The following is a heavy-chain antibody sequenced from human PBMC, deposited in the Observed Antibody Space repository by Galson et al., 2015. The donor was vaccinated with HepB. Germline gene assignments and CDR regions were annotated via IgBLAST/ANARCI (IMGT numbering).Heavy chain of an antibody. V-gene: IGHV3-7*03. CDR1: GFSFSSNW. D-gene: IGHD2-15*01. Sequence: SLRLSCAASGFSFSSNWMSWVRQAPGKGLEWVANINQDGSEKYYVDSVKGRFTVSRDNAKNSLYLQVNSLRAEGKAVYYCARWGCSVDSCHIDYWGQGTLVTVSS. CDR3: ARWGCSVDSCHIDY. CDR2: INQDGSEK. J-gene: IGHJ4*02.